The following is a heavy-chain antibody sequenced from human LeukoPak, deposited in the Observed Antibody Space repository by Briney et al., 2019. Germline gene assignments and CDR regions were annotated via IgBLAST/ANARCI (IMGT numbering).Heavy chain of an antibody. D-gene: IGHD3-22*01. Sequence: ASVKVSFKASGDTFTSYYMHWLRQARGQGLDWMGIINPSGGSNSYAQKFQGRVTMTRDMSTSAVYMELSSLRSEDTVVYYCARGRHYYDSSDYYYEGDGFDIWGQGTMVTVSS. CDR2: INPSGGSN. CDR3: ARGRHYYDSSDYYYEGDGFDI. J-gene: IGHJ3*02. V-gene: IGHV1-46*01. CDR1: GDTFTSYY.